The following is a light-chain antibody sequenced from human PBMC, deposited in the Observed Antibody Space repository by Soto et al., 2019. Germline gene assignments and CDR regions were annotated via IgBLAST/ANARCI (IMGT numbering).Light chain of an antibody. Sequence: EIVLTQSPATLSLSPGERATLSCRASQSVSSYLAWYQQKPGQAPRLLIYDASTRATCIPARFSGSGSGTDFTLTITSLEPEDFAVYYCQQRSNWPPTFGQGTKVEIK. CDR2: DAS. V-gene: IGKV3-11*01. CDR3: QQRSNWPPT. J-gene: IGKJ1*01. CDR1: QSVSSY.